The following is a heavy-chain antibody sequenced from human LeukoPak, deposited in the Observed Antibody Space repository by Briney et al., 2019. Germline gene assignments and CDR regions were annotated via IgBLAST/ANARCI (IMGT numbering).Heavy chain of an antibody. CDR1: GFTFSSYT. CDR2: ISNSGRNT. J-gene: IGHJ4*02. V-gene: IGHV3-23*01. Sequence: PGGSLRLSFAASGFTFSSYTMSWVRQAPGKGLEWVSTISNSGRNTFYTDSVKGRFTISRDNSKNTLYLQMNSLRAGDTAVYSCARARGYCAADCSRYAFDYWGQGTLVTVSS. CDR3: ARARGYCAADCSRYAFDY. D-gene: IGHD2-21*02.